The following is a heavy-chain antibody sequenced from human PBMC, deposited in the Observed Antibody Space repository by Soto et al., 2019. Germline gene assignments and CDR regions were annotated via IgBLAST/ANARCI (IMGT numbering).Heavy chain of an antibody. CDR1: GFIFSSYT. V-gene: IGHV3-30-3*01. J-gene: IGHJ4*02. Sequence: GGSLRLSCAASGFIFSSYTMHWVRQAPGKGLEWVGVITYDGSNQYYADSVKGRFTISRDNSRNMLFLQMNSLRPDDTAVYYCARAPSGSYPEFDYWGQGTLVTVS. CDR2: ITYDGSNQ. CDR3: ARAPSGSYPEFDY. D-gene: IGHD1-26*01.